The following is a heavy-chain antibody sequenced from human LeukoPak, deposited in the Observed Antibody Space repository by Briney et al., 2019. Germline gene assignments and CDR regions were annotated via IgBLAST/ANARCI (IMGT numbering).Heavy chain of an antibody. D-gene: IGHD2-21*01. CDR3: TRGLIDY. V-gene: IGHV3-7*01. CDR2: INPDGNKK. J-gene: IGHJ4*02. Sequence: GGSLRLSCAASGFTFSNYWMNWVRQAPQRGLEWVANINPDGNKKYYVDSLRGRFTISRDNAKNSLYLQMDSLRAEDTAVYYCTRGLIDYSGQGTLVTVSS. CDR1: GFTFSNYW.